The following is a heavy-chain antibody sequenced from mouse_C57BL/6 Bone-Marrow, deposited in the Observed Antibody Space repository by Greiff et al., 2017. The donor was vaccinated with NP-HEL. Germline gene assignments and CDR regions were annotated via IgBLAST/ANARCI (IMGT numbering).Heavy chain of an antibody. CDR1: GFNIKDDY. V-gene: IGHV14-4*01. Sequence: EVKLQESGAELVRPGASVKLSCTASGFNIKDDYMHWVKQRPEQGLEWIGWIDPENGDTEYASKFQGKATITADTSSNTAYLQLSSLTSEDTAVYYCTFYGNYEGAYWGQGTLVTVSA. CDR3: TFYGNYEGAY. J-gene: IGHJ3*01. D-gene: IGHD2-1*01. CDR2: IDPENGDT.